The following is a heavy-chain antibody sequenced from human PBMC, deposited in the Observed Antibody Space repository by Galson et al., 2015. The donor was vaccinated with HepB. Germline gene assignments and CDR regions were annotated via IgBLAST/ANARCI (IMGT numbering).Heavy chain of an antibody. J-gene: IGHJ6*02. D-gene: IGHD3-9*01. Sequence: SLRLSCAASGFTFSSYWMSWVRQAPGKGLEWVANIKQDGSEKHYVDSVKGRFTISRDNAKNSMYLQMNSLRAEDTAVYYCARDIGGYYDILTGYTSYYYGMDVWGQGTTVTVSS. V-gene: IGHV3-7*03. CDR1: GFTFSSYW. CDR2: IKQDGSEK. CDR3: ARDIGGYYDILTGYTSYYYGMDV.